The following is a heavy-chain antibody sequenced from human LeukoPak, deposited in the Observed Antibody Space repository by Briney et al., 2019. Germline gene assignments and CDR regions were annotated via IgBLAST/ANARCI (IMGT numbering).Heavy chain of an antibody. CDR2: IYYSGST. Sequence: PSETLSLTCTVSGGSISSGDYCWSWIRQPPGKGLEWIGYIYYSGSTYYNPSLKSRVTISVDTSKNQFSLKLSSVTAADTAVYYCARGSSAVAGDYWGQGTLVTVSS. D-gene: IGHD6-19*01. J-gene: IGHJ4*02. CDR1: GGSISSGDYC. CDR3: ARGSSAVAGDY. V-gene: IGHV4-30-4*01.